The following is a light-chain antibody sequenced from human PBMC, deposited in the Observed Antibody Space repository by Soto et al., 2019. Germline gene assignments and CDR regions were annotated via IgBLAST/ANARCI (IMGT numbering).Light chain of an antibody. J-gene: IGLJ1*01. CDR3: QSYDSTLSGSTYV. CDR1: SYNIGAGYD. Sequence: QSVLTQPPSVSGAPGQRVTISCTGSSYNIGAGYDVHWYQQLPGTAPRLLIYSSNNRPSGVPDRFSGSKSGTSASLDITGLQAEDEADYYCQSYDSTLSGSTYVFGTGTKVTVL. CDR2: SSN. V-gene: IGLV1-40*01.